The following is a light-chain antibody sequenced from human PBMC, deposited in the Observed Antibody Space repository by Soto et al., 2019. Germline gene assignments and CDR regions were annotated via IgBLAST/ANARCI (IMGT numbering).Light chain of an antibody. V-gene: IGKV3-15*01. Sequence: EIVMTQSPATLSVSPGERATLSCRASQSISSNLAWYQQKPGQAPRLLIYGASTRATGIPATFSGSGSGTEFTLTLSSLQSEDFEVYYCQQSNNWPFTFGPGTKVDIK. CDR2: GAS. CDR3: QQSNNWPFT. J-gene: IGKJ3*01. CDR1: QSISSN.